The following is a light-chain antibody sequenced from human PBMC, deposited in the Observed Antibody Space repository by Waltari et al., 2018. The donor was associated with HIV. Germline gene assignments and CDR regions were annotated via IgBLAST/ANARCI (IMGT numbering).Light chain of an antibody. CDR3: CSYTAIHTLI. Sequence: QSALTQPASVSGSPGQSITISCAGTTSDLGIFDSVSWYQQHPGRAPQLMIFGVYSRPSGVSSRFSGSKSGNTASLTISGLQAEVEANYYCCSYTAIHTLIFGGGTKLTVL. CDR2: GVY. CDR1: TSDLGIFDS. J-gene: IGLJ2*01. V-gene: IGLV2-14*01.